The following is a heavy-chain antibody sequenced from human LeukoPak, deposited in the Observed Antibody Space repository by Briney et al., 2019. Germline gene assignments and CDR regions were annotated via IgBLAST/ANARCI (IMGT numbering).Heavy chain of an antibody. CDR2: IKQDGSEK. Sequence: PGGSLRLSCAASGFTFSSYSMNWVRQAPGKGLEWVANIKQDGSEKYYVDSVKGRFTISRDNAKNSLYLQMNSLRAEDTAVYYCARDLWSGLNSCYEPCYYYYYGMDVWGQGTTVTVSS. CDR1: GFTFSSYS. D-gene: IGHD2-2*01. CDR3: ARDLWSGLNSCYEPCYYYYYGMDV. J-gene: IGHJ6*02. V-gene: IGHV3-7*03.